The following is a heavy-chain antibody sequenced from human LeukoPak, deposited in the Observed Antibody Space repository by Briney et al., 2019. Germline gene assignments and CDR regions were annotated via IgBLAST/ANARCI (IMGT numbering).Heavy chain of an antibody. D-gene: IGHD3-10*02. J-gene: IGHJ5*02. Sequence: PSETLSLTCTVSGGSISSYYRSWIRQPPGKGLEGIGYIYYSGSTNYNPSLKSRFTISVDTYKNQFSLKLSSVTAADTAVYYCAREWSGSPSGRYNWFDPWGQGTLVTVSS. CDR2: IYYSGST. V-gene: IGHV4-59*01. CDR1: GGSISSYY. CDR3: AREWSGSPSGRYNWFDP.